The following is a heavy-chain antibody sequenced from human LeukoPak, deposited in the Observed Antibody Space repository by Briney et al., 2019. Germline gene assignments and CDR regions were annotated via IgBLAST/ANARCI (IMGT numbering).Heavy chain of an antibody. CDR3: AKDSSMLRGPLVIYYFDF. J-gene: IGHJ4*02. V-gene: IGHV3-74*01. CDR1: GFTFSSYW. Sequence: PGGSLRLSCAASGFTFSSYWMHWVRQAPGKGLVWVSRINSDGTYTNYADSVKGRFTISRDNAKNTLYLQMNSLRVEDSAVYYCAKDSSMLRGPLVIYYFDFWGQGTLVTVSS. D-gene: IGHD3-10*01. CDR2: INSDGTYT.